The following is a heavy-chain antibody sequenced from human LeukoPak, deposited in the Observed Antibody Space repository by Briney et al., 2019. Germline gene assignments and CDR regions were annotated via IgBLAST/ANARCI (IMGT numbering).Heavy chain of an antibody. V-gene: IGHV3-7*01. J-gene: IGHJ4*02. D-gene: IGHD2-21*01. CDR2: IKQDGSLE. CDR3: ARWTGVIDS. Sequence: PGGSLRLSCVASGFTFENYWMHWVRQAPGKGPERVANIKQDGSLEHYMDSVKGRFTISRDNAKNSLILQMDSLRAEDTAVYYCARWTGVIDSWGQGTLVTVSS. CDR1: GFTFENYW.